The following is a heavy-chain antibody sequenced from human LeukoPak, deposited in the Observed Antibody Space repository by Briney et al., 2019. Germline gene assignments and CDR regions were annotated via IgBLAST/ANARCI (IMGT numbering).Heavy chain of an antibody. CDR3: AKDPTHYRVWDDYDSTVLSY. J-gene: IGHJ4*02. Sequence: GGSLRLSCAASGFNVGSYSMTWVRQAPGKGLEWGSVISADSATTFYADSVKGRFTISRDNSKNTLYLQMNSLRAADTAVYYCAKDPTHYRVWDDYDSTVLSYWGQGTLVTVSS. CDR2: ISADSATT. D-gene: IGHD3-22*01. V-gene: IGHV3-23*01. CDR1: GFNVGSYS.